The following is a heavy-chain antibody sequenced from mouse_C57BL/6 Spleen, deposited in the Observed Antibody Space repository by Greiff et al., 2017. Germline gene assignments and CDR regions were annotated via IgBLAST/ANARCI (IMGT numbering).Heavy chain of an antibody. D-gene: IGHD2-3*01. V-gene: IGHV1-81*01. CDR2: IYPRSGNT. Sequence: QVQLQQSGAELARPGASVKLSCKASGYTFTSYGISWVKQRTGQGLEWIGEIYPRSGNTYYNAQFKGKATLTADKTTSKAYMELRSLRSEDAAVYFCARDDGYSDYGGQGTTLTVSS. CDR3: ARDDGYSDY. J-gene: IGHJ2*01. CDR1: GYTFTSYG.